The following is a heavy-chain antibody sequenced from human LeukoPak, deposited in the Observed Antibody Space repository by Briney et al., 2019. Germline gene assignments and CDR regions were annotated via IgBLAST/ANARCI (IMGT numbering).Heavy chain of an antibody. CDR1: GGSFSGYY. D-gene: IGHD4-11*01. CDR3: ARDSHDYPFDY. CDR2: INHSGST. J-gene: IGHJ4*02. Sequence: PSETLSLTCAVYGGSFSGYYWSWIRQPPGKGLEWIGEINHSGSTNYNPSLKSRVTISVDTSKNQFSLKLSSVTAADTAVYYCARDSHDYPFDYWGQGTLVTVSS. V-gene: IGHV4-34*01.